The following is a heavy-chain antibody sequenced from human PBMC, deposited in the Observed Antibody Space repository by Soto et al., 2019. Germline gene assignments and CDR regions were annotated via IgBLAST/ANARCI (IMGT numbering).Heavy chain of an antibody. CDR2: IGAYNGNT. CDR1: GYTFTNFC. CDR3: ARGGTPIAD. V-gene: IGHV1-18*01. Sequence: QVQLVQSGAEVKKPGASVKVSCKASGYTFTNFCISWVRQAPGQGLEWMGWIGAYNGNTNYAQKFQGRVTMTTDTSTSKAYMKVRSLRCDDTAVYYCARGGTPIADWCQGTLVTVSS. D-gene: IGHD2-21*01. J-gene: IGHJ4*02.